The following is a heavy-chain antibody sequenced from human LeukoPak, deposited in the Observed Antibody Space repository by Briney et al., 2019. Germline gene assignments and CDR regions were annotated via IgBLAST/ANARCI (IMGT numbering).Heavy chain of an antibody. CDR3: ARVTMGDPYNYYMDV. D-gene: IGHD3-16*01. Sequence: PGGSLRLSCAASGFTFDDYGMSWVRQAPGKGLEWVSGINWHGGSTGYADSVKGRFTISRDNARNSLYLQMNSLRVEDTALYYCARVTMGDPYNYYMDVWGKGTTVTVSS. J-gene: IGHJ6*03. CDR2: INWHGGST. V-gene: IGHV3-20*04. CDR1: GFTFDDYG.